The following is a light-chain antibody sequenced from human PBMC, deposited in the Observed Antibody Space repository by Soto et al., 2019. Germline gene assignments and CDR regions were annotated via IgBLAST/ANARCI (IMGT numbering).Light chain of an antibody. Sequence: IRMTQSPSSFSASTVDRVTITCRASQGISSYLAWYQQTPGKAPKLLIYAASTLQSGVPSRFSGSGSGTDFTLTISCLQSEDFATYYCQQYYSYPPTFGQGTKVDIK. CDR2: AAS. V-gene: IGKV1-8*01. J-gene: IGKJ1*01. CDR3: QQYYSYPPT. CDR1: QGISSY.